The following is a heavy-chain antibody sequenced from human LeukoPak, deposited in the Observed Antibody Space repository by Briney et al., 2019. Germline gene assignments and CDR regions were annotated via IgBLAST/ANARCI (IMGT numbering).Heavy chain of an antibody. J-gene: IGHJ4*02. D-gene: IGHD3-16*02. CDR3: ARENRVWGSYRLGLGY. CDR1: GYTFTGYY. Sequence: ASVKVSCKASGYTFTGYYMHWVRQAPGQGLEWMGWINPNSGGTNYAQKFQGRVTMTRDTSISTAYMELSRLRSDDTAVYYCARENRVWGSYRLGLGYWGQGTLVTVSS. CDR2: INPNSGGT. V-gene: IGHV1-2*02.